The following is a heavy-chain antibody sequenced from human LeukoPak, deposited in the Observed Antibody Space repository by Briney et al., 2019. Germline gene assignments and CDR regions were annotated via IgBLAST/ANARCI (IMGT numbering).Heavy chain of an antibody. J-gene: IGHJ4*02. CDR1: VGSISIYY. Sequence: PSESLSLTRTVSVGSISIYYWSWIREPAGKGREWIGRSYNRGSTNYNPSLNSRVTMSVDTSKNQFSLKLSSVTAADTAVYYCARVAAPLLNIVDWGQGTLVTVSS. D-gene: IGHD2-15*01. V-gene: IGHV4-4*07. CDR3: ARVAAPLLNIVD. CDR2: SYNRGST.